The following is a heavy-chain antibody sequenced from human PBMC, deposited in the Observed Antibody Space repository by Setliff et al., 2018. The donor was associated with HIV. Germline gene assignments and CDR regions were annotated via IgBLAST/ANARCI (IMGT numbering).Heavy chain of an antibody. D-gene: IGHD5-18*01. J-gene: IGHJ6*03. V-gene: IGHV3-49*04. CDR2: IRSKPHGGT. CDR3: TRLRGYSFGLASYYYYYMDV. CDR1: GFTCGDYA. Sequence: PGGSLRLSCTTSGFTCGDYAMSWVRQAPGKGLEWVGFIRSKPHGGTEYAASVKGRFTVSRDDSKSIAYLQMNSLKTEDTAVYYCTRLRGYSFGLASYYYYYMDVWGKGTTVTVSS.